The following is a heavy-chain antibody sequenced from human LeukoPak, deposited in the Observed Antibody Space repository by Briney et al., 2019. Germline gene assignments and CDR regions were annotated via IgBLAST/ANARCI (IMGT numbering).Heavy chain of an antibody. D-gene: IGHD3-22*01. CDR1: GGSISSHD. CDR2: IYYSGST. V-gene: IGHV4-59*11. CDR3: ARTHVTYNSSGYYFDY. J-gene: IGHJ4*02. Sequence: SSETLSLTCTVSGGSISSHDWSWLRQSPGKALESIGHIYYSGSTNYNPSLKSRVTISVDTSKNQFSLKLSSVTAADTAVYYCARTHVTYNSSGYYFDYWGQGTLVTVSS.